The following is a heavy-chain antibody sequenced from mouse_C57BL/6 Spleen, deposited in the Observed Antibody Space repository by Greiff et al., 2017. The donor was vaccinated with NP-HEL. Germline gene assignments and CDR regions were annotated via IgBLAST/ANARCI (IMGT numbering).Heavy chain of an antibody. Sequence: EVKLVESGGGLVKPGGSLKLSCAASGFTFSDYGMHWVRQAPEKGLEWVAYISSGSSTIYYADTVKGRFTISRDNAKNTLFLQMTSLRSEDTAMYYCATHYYGSSQGLPYWGQGTLVTVSA. CDR1: GFTFSDYG. D-gene: IGHD1-1*01. CDR2: ISSGSSTI. CDR3: ATHYYGSSQGLPY. J-gene: IGHJ3*01. V-gene: IGHV5-17*01.